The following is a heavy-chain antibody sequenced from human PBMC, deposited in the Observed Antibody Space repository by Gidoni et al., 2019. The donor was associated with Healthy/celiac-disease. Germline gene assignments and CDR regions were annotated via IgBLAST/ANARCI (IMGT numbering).Heavy chain of an antibody. V-gene: IGHV4-34*01. D-gene: IGHD6-19*01. CDR1: GGSFSGYY. CDR2: INHSGST. J-gene: IGHJ4*02. Sequence: QVQLQQWGAGLLKPSETLSLTCAVYGGSFSGYYWSWIRQPPGKGLEWIGEINHSGSTNYNPSLKSRVTISVDTSKNQFSLKLSSVTAADTAVYYCARGGTGYSSGWYRYGPPFDYWGQGTLVTVSS. CDR3: ARGGTGYSSGWYRYGPPFDY.